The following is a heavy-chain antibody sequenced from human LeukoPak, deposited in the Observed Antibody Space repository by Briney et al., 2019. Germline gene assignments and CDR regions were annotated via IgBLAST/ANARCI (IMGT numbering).Heavy chain of an antibody. V-gene: IGHV3-30*02. CDR2: IRYDGSNK. CDR3: AKLSPQWLVRPYYIDY. Sequence: GGSLRLSCAASGFTFSSYGMHWVRQAPGKGLEWVAFIRYDGSNKYYADSVKGRFTISRDNSKNTLYLQMSSLRAEDTAVYYCAKLSPQWLVRPYYIDYWGQGTLVTVSS. CDR1: GFTFSSYG. J-gene: IGHJ4*02. D-gene: IGHD6-19*01.